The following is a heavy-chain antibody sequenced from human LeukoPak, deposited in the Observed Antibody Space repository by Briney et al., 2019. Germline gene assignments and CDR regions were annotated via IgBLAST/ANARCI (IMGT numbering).Heavy chain of an antibody. CDR2: FDPEDGET. J-gene: IGHJ4*02. D-gene: IGHD6-13*01. V-gene: IGHV1-24*01. CDR1: GYTLTELS. CDR3: ATQRIAASGRRALGY. Sequence: ASVKVSCKVSGYTLTELSMHWVRQAPGKGLEWMGGFDPEDGETIYAQKFQGRVTATEDTSTDTAYMELSSLRSEDTAVYYCATQRIAASGRRALGYWGQGTLVTVSS.